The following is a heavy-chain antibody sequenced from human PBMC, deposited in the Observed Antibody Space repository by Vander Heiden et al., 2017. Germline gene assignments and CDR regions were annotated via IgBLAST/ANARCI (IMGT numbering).Heavy chain of an antibody. D-gene: IGHD3-9*01. J-gene: IGHJ3*02. CDR3: ARGGFDHAFDI. CDR1: GFTFNSYW. Sequence: EVQLVESGGGFVQPGGCLRLSCAASGFTFNSYWIHWVRQVPGKGLVWVSRIDSDGGNTIYADSLRGRFTISRDNAKNTLYLQMNDLRAEDSAVYYCARGGFDHAFDIWGQGTMVTVSS. V-gene: IGHV3-74*01. CDR2: IDSDGGNT.